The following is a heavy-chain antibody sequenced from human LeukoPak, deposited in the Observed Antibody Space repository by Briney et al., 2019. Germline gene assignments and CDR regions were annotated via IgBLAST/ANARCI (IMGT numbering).Heavy chain of an antibody. J-gene: IGHJ6*02. CDR2: IYHSGST. Sequence: SETLSLTCAVSGGSISNENWWGWVRQPPGKGLEWIGEIYHSGSTNYIPSLKSRITISVDKSKNQFSLKLTSVTAADTAVYYCAGSPIGYGMDVWGQGTTVTVSS. V-gene: IGHV4-4*02. CDR3: AGSPIGYGMDV. CDR1: GGSISNENW.